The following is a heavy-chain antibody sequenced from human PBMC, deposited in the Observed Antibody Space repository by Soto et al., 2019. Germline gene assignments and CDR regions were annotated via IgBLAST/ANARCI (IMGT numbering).Heavy chain of an antibody. V-gene: IGHV3-7*01. CDR2: INQDGSKK. CDR3: TREGSGLRLPAGDLSLVGAIDI. Sequence: VQLVESGGGLVQPGGSLRLYCAASGFSFSSYWMSWVRQAPGKGLEWVTNINQDGSKKYYVDSVEGRFTISRDSAKNSLHLQMNSLRAEDTAVYYCTREGSGLRLPAGDLSLVGAIDIWGQGTMVTVSS. J-gene: IGHJ3*02. CDR1: GFSFSSYW. D-gene: IGHD3-16*02.